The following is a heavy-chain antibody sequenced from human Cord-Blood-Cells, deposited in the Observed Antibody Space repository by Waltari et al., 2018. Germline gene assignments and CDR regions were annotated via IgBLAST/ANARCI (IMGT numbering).Heavy chain of an antibody. CDR3: ARASWYGDFDY. CDR1: GFTFSSYD. D-gene: IGHD6-13*01. Sequence: EVQLVESGGGLVQPGGSLRLSCAASGFTFSSYDMHWVRKATGKGLEWGSAIGTAGDTYYPGSVKGRFTISRENAKNSVYLQMNSLGAGDTAVYYCARASWYGDFDYWGQGTLVTVSS. CDR2: IGTAGDT. J-gene: IGHJ4*02. V-gene: IGHV3-13*01.